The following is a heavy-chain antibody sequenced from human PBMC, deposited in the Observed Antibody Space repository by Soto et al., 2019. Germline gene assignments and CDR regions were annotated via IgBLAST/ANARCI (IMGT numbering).Heavy chain of an antibody. V-gene: IGHV4-34*01. CDR1: GASFSGYY. CDR2: INHSGST. J-gene: IGHJ6*02. CDR3: ARRGSSGWNPRANYYYYGMDV. Sequence: PSETLSLTCAVYGASFSGYYWSWIRQPPGKGLEWIGEINHSGSTNYNPSLKSRVTISVDTSKNQFSLKLSSVTAADTAVYYCARRGSSGWNPRANYYYYGMDVWGQGTTVTVSS. D-gene: IGHD6-19*01.